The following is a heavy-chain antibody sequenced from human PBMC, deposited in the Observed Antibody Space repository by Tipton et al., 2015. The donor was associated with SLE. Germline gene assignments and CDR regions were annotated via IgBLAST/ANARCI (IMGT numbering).Heavy chain of an antibody. Sequence: SLRLSCATSGFTFSSYALSWVRRAPGKGLERVSAISGGGGSTYYADFVKGRFSISIDKSKKTLFLQMNSLRVDDTATYYCAKFEKTTDFYLDSWGQGTLVSVPS. J-gene: IGHJ4*02. CDR1: GFTFSSYA. D-gene: IGHD1/OR15-1a*01. V-gene: IGHV3-23*01. CDR3: AKFEKTTDFYLDS. CDR2: ISGGGGST.